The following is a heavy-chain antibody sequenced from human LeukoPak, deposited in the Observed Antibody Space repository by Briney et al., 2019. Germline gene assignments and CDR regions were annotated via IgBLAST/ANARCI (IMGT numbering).Heavy chain of an antibody. Sequence: PGGSLSLSCAASGFSISSNYMSWGRQAPGKGLEWGSVIYSGGSTCYADSVKGRFTISRDNSKNTLYLQMNSLRAEDTAVYYCARAARPRYYYYMDVWGKGTTVTVSS. CDR3: ARAARPRYYYYMDV. CDR2: IYSGGST. D-gene: IGHD6-6*01. V-gene: IGHV3-53*01. J-gene: IGHJ6*03. CDR1: GFSISSNY.